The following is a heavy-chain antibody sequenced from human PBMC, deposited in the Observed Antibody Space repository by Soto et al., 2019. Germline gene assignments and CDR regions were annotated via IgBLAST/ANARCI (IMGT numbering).Heavy chain of an antibody. Sequence: SQPMSVTRSVADGSRSGYYWSCIRQPPGKRLEWIGYIYYTGSTNYNPSLRSRVTISIDTSKNQFSLQLSSVTAADTAVYFCARYPRRDCWGQGTLVTVSS. CDR3: ARYPRRDC. CDR2: IYYTGST. J-gene: IGHJ4*02. V-gene: IGHV4-59*08. CDR1: DGSRSGYY.